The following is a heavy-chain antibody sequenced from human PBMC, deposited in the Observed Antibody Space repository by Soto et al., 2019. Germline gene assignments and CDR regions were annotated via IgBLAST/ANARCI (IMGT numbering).Heavy chain of an antibody. V-gene: IGHV3-21*01. CDR2: ISSSTSYT. Sequence: GGSLRLSCAASGFTFSSYSMNWVRQAPGKGLEWVSSISSSTSYTYYADSVKGRFTISRDNAKNSLYLQMNSLRAEDTAVYYCASNSLTITSMDVWGKGTTVTVSS. CDR3: ASNSLTITSMDV. J-gene: IGHJ6*03. CDR1: GFTFSSYS. D-gene: IGHD5-12*01.